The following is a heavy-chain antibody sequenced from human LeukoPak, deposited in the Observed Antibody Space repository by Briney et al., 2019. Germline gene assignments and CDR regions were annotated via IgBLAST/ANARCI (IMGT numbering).Heavy chain of an antibody. Sequence: SETLSLTCTVSGGSISSHYWSWIRQPPGKGLEWIGYIYYSGSTNYNPSLKSRVTISVGTSKNQFSLKLSSVTAADTAVYYCAREVLGHQLVFDYWGQGTLVTVSS. CDR3: AREVLGHQLVFDY. CDR2: IYYSGST. V-gene: IGHV4-59*11. D-gene: IGHD6-13*01. J-gene: IGHJ4*02. CDR1: GGSISSHY.